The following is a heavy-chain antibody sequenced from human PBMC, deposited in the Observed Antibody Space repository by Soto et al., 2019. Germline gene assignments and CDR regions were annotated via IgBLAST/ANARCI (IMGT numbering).Heavy chain of an antibody. J-gene: IGHJ4*02. Sequence: GGSLRLSCAASGFTFSSYSMNWVRQAPGKGLEWVSSISSSSSYIYYADSVKGRFTISRDNAKNSLYLQMNSLRAEDTAVYYCARDHLYSGHFDYWGQGTLVTVSS. CDR3: ARDHLYSGHFDY. CDR1: GFTFSSYS. CDR2: ISSSSSYI. V-gene: IGHV3-21*01. D-gene: IGHD2-8*01.